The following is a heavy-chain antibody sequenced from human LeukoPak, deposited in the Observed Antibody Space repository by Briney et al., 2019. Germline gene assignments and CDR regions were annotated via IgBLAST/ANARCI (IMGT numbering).Heavy chain of an antibody. CDR3: ARYCTSTTCILRGFDY. V-gene: IGHV4-38-2*01. CDR2: IYHTGSA. D-gene: IGHD2-2*01. J-gene: IGHJ4*02. CDR1: GYSFPSGPF. Sequence: FEAPFLTCPVSGYSFPSGPFWGWVRPAPREGVGGISDIYHTGSAHYNPSLKSRVTISVDTSKNQFSLKLSSVTAAGTAVYYCARYCTSTTCILRGFDYWGQGTLVTVSS.